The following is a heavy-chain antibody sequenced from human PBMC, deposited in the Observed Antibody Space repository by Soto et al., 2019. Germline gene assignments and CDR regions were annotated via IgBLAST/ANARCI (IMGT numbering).Heavy chain of an antibody. J-gene: IGHJ4*02. V-gene: IGHV1-69*17. Sequence: QVQLVQSGAEVKRPGSSVKVSCESSGDTFNSYVISWVRQAPGQGLEWMGGIIPIIGVTHYAQKFQGRVTISALSSTGTAYMEMTNLGFEDTALYSWARESLGAKGADHCGEGTLVTVSS. CDR3: ARESLGAKGADH. D-gene: IGHD3-16*01. CDR2: IIPIIGVT. CDR1: GDTFNSYV.